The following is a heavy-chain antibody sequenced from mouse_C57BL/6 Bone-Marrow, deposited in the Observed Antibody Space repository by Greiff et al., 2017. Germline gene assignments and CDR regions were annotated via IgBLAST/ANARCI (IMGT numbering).Heavy chain of an antibody. V-gene: IGHV1-59*01. CDR3: ARLFITTVVAGAY. J-gene: IGHJ3*01. Sequence: QVQLQQPGAELVRPGTSVKLSCKASGYTFTSYWMHWVKQRPGQGLEWIGGIDPSDSYTNYNQKFKGKATLTVDTSSSTAYMQLRSLTSEDSAVYYCARLFITTVVAGAYWGQGTLVTVSA. CDR2: IDPSDSYT. D-gene: IGHD1-1*01. CDR1: GYTFTSYW.